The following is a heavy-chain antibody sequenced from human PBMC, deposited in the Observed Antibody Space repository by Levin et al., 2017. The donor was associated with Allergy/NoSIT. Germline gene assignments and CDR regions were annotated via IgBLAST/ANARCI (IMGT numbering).Heavy chain of an antibody. V-gene: IGHV4-39*07. J-gene: IGHJ4*02. D-gene: IGHD3-22*01. CDR1: GGSISSSSYY. CDR3: ARDITSYYYDSSGYSTYYFDY. Sequence: SETLSLTCTVSGGSISSSSYYWGWIRQPPGKGLEWIGSIYYSGSTYYNPSLKSRVTISVDTSKNQFSLKLSSVTAADTAVYYCARDITSYYYDSSGYSTYYFDYWGQGTLVTVSS. CDR2: IYYSGST.